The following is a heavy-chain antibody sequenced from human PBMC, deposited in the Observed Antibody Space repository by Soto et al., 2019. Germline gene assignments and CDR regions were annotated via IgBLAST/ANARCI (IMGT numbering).Heavy chain of an antibody. CDR3: ARSPRGGIAVAGTFNRYFDL. CDR2: INPNSGGT. Sequence: QVQLVQSGAEVKKPGASVKVSCKASGYTFTGYYMHWVRQAPGQGLEWMGWINPNSGGTNYAQKFQGRVTVTRDTSISTAYMELSGLKSDDTAVYYCARSPRGGIAVAGTFNRYFDLWGRGTLVTVSS. J-gene: IGHJ2*01. CDR1: GYTFTGYY. D-gene: IGHD6-19*01. V-gene: IGHV1-2*02.